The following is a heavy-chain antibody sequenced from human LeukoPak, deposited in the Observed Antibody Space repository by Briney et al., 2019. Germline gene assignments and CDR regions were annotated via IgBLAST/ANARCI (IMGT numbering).Heavy chain of an antibody. V-gene: IGHV4-31*03. CDR3: ARVARQQLVKPYYFDY. D-gene: IGHD6-13*01. CDR1: GGAISSGGYY. Sequence: PSQTLSLTCTVSGGAISSGGYYWSWSRQHPGKGLEWIGYIYYSGSTYYNPSLKSRVTISVDTSKNQFSLKLSSVTAADTAVYYCARVARQQLVKPYYFDYWGQGTLVTVSS. J-gene: IGHJ4*02. CDR2: IYYSGST.